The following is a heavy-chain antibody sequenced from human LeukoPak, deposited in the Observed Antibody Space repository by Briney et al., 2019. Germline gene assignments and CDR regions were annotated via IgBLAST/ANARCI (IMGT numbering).Heavy chain of an antibody. CDR3: ARGRALRYYYYMDV. J-gene: IGHJ6*03. V-gene: IGHV3-21*01. Sequence: GGSLRLSCAASGFTFSSYSMNWVRQAPGKGLEWVSSISSSSSYIYYADSVKGRFTISRDNAKNSLYLQMNSLRAEGTAVYYCARGRALRYYYYMDVWGKGTTVTVSS. CDR2: ISSSSSYI. CDR1: GFTFSSYS.